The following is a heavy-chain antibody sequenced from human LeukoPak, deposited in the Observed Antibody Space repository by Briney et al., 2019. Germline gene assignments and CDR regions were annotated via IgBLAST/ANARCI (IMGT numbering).Heavy chain of an antibody. D-gene: IGHD6-13*01. Sequence: SETLSLTCAVYGGSFSGYYWSWIRQPPGKGLEWIGEINHIGSTNYNPSLKSRVTISVDTSKNQFSLKLSSVAAADTAVYYCARLDDRAARIGVGHSSRWSSRRGFDYWGQGTLVTVSS. CDR2: INHIGST. V-gene: IGHV4-34*01. J-gene: IGHJ4*02. CDR1: GGSFSGYY. CDR3: ARLDDRAARIGVGHSSRWSSRRGFDY.